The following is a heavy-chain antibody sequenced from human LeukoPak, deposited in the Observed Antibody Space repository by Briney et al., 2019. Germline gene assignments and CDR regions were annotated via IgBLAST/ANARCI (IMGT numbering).Heavy chain of an antibody. V-gene: IGHV4-38-2*02. D-gene: IGHD2-15*01. CDR2: IYRSGST. Sequence: ETLSLTCTVSGYSISSGYYWGWIRQPPGKGLEWIGSIYRSGSTYYNPSLKSRVTISVDTSKNQFSLKLSSVTAADTAVYYCARHSCSGGSCYGPYNWFDPWGQGTLVTVSS. CDR1: GYSISSGYY. CDR3: ARHSCSGGSCYGPYNWFDP. J-gene: IGHJ5*02.